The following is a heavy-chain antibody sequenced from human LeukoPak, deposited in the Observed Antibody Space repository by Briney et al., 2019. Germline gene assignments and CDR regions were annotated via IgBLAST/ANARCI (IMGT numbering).Heavy chain of an antibody. D-gene: IGHD6-13*01. Sequence: GGSLRLSCAASGFTFGSYWMSWVRQAPGKGLEWVANIKQDGSEKYYVDSVKGRFTISRDNAKNSLYLQMDSLRAEDTAVYYCAREGIAAAGTPADYWDQGTLVTVSS. V-gene: IGHV3-7*01. CDR3: AREGIAAAGTPADY. J-gene: IGHJ4*02. CDR1: GFTFGSYW. CDR2: IKQDGSEK.